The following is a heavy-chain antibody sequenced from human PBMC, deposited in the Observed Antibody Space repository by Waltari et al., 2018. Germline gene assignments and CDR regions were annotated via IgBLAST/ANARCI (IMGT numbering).Heavy chain of an antibody. J-gene: IGHJ4*02. D-gene: IGHD2-15*01. CDR1: GGSISSGSYY. V-gene: IGHV4-61*09. CDR2: IYTSGST. CDR3: ASLPVYCSGGSCYREGFDY. Sequence: QVQLQESGPGLVKPSQTLSLTCTVSGGSISSGSYYWSWIRQPAGKGLEWIGYIYTSGSTNYNPSLKSRVTISVDTSKNQFSLKLSSVTDADTAVYYCASLPVYCSGGSCYREGFDYWGQGTLVTVSS.